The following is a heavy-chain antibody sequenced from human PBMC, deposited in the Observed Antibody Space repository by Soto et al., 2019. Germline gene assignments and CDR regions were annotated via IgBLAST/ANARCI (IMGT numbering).Heavy chain of an antibody. V-gene: IGHV1-69*02. J-gene: IGHJ3*02. CDR2: IIPILGIA. CDR1: GGTFGSYT. Sequence: GASVKVSCKASGGTFGSYTIRWVRQAPGQGLEWMGRIIPILGIANYAQKFQGRVTITADKSTSTAYMELSSLRSEDTAVYYCAGNGDYNAFDIWGQGTMVTVSS. D-gene: IGHD4-17*01. CDR3: AGNGDYNAFDI.